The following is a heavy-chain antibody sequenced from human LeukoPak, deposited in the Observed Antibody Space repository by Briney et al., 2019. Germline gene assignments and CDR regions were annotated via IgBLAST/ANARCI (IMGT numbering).Heavy chain of an antibody. CDR3: ARGSDYGDY. V-gene: IGHV4-59*01. J-gene: IGHJ4*02. CDR1: GGSISSYY. D-gene: IGHD3-3*01. CDR2: MYYCGRT. Sequence: PSETLSLTCTVSGGSISSYYWSWIRQPPGKGLEWMGYMYYCGRTNYNPSLKSRVAISINTSKNQFSLRLSSVTAADTAVYYCARGSDYGDYWGQGTLVTVSS.